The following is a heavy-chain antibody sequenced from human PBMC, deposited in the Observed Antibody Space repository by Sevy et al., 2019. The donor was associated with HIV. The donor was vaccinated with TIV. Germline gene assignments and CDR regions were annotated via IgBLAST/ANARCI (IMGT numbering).Heavy chain of an antibody. Sequence: GGSLRLSCVASGFTFRSYWMSWVRQAPGKGLEWVSSISSSSNYIYYADSVKGRFTISRDNAKNSLYLQMNSLRAEDTAVYYCARPYGSGSWEAFDIWGQGTMVTVSS. J-gene: IGHJ3*02. CDR1: GFTFRSYW. CDR3: ARPYGSGSWEAFDI. V-gene: IGHV3-21*01. D-gene: IGHD3-10*01. CDR2: ISSSSNYI.